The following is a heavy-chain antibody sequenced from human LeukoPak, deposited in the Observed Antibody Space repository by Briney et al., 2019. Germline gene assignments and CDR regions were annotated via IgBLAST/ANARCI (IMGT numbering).Heavy chain of an antibody. V-gene: IGHV1-69*13. Sequence: ASVKVSCKASGGTFSSYAISWVRQAPGQGLEWMGGIIPIFGTANYAQKFQGRVTITADESTSTAYMELSSLRSEDTAVYYCARSRWGSGSSYLTLLYWGQGTLVTGSS. CDR1: GGTFSSYA. CDR2: IIPIFGTA. J-gene: IGHJ4*02. CDR3: ARSRWGSGSSYLTLLY. D-gene: IGHD3-10*01.